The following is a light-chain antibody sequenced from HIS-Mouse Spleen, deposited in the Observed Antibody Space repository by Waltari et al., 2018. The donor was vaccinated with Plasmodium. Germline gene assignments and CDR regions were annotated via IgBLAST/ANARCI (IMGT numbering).Light chain of an antibody. CDR3: YSTDSSGNHRV. V-gene: IGLV3-10*01. CDR1: ALPKRY. CDR2: EDS. Sequence: SYALTQPPSVSVSPGQTARIPCPGDALPKRYAYWYQQKSGQTPGLVIYEDSKRPSGIPERFSGSSSGTMATLTISGAQVEDEADYYCYSTDSSGNHRVFGGGTKLTVL. J-gene: IGLJ3*02.